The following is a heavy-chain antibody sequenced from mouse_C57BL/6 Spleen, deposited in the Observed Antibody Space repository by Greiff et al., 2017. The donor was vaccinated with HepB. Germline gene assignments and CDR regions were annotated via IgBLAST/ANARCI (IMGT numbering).Heavy chain of an antibody. CDR2: ISSGSSTI. CDR3: ARGGTGTRYFDS. Sequence: EVKLVESGGGLVKPGGSLKLSCAASGFTFSDYGMHWVRQAPEKGLEWVAYISSGSSTIYYADTVKGRFTISRDNAKNTLFLQMTSLRSEDTAMYYCARGGTGTRYFDSWGQGTTLTVSS. D-gene: IGHD4-1*01. CDR1: GFTFSDYG. J-gene: IGHJ2*01. V-gene: IGHV5-17*01.